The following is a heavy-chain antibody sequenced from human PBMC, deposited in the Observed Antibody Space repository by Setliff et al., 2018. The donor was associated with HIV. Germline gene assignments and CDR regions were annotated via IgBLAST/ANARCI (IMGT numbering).Heavy chain of an antibody. J-gene: IGHJ5*02. CDR3: ARSTYYYGSGKGSGWFDP. CDR2: IYTSGST. V-gene: IGHV4-61*09. CDR1: GGSINSGSYY. Sequence: SETLSLTCTVSGGSINSGSYYWTWIRQPAGKGLEWIGHIYTSGSTNYNPSLQSRVTMSVDTSKNQFSLRLSSVTAADTAVYYCARSTYYYGSGKGSGWFDPWGQGTLVTVSS. D-gene: IGHD3-10*01.